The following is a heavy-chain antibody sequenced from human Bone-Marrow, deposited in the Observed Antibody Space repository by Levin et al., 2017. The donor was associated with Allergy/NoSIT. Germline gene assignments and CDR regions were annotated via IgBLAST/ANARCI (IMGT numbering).Heavy chain of an antibody. CDR3: ARPSRYCASASCYSYYYPMDV. CDR1: NYSISGGNY. J-gene: IGHJ6*02. D-gene: IGHD2-15*01. Sequence: SETLSLICAVSNYSISGGNYWAWIRQPPGKGLEWLGSISYTGSTNYSPSLKSRVTISVDMSKNHVSLKMSSVTAADTAVYYCARPSRYCASASCYSYYYPMDVWGQGTTVTVSS. CDR2: ISYTGST. V-gene: IGHV4-38-2*01.